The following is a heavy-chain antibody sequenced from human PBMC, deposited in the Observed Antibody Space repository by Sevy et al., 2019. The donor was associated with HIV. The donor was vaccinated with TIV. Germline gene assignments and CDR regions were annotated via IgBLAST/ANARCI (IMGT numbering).Heavy chain of an antibody. J-gene: IGHJ4*02. CDR1: GFTFSSYA. CDR2: ISGSGGSK. CDR3: AKDRTIVVVTATLFDY. Sequence: GGSLRLSCAASGFTFSSYAMSWVRQAPGKGLEWVSAISGSGGSKYYADSVKGRFTISGDNSKKTLYLQMNILRAEDTAVYYCAKDRTIVVVTATLFDYWGQGTLVTVSS. V-gene: IGHV3-23*01. D-gene: IGHD2-21*02.